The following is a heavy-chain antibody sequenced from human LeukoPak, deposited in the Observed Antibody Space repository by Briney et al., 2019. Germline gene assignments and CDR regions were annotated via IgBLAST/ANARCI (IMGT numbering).Heavy chain of an antibody. CDR3: ASRKWFYYYYYYMDV. Sequence: SETLSLTCAVYGGSFSGYYWSWIRQPPGKGLEWIGEINHSGSTNYNPSLKSRVTISVDTSKNQFSLKLSSVTAADTAVYYCASRKWFYYYYYYMDVWGKGTTVTVSS. D-gene: IGHD3-22*01. V-gene: IGHV4-34*01. CDR1: GGSFSGYY. J-gene: IGHJ6*03. CDR2: INHSGST.